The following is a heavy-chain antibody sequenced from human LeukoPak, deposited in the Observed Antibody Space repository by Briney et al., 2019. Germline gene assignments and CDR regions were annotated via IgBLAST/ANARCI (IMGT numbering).Heavy chain of an antibody. D-gene: IGHD3-22*01. CDR1: GFTFSGYS. CDR3: TSRGINYYDSGGFTY. V-gene: IGHV3-21*01. Sequence: PGGSLRLSCAASGFTFSGYSMNWVRQAPGKGLEWVSSISNSSTYIYYADSVKGRFTISRDNAKNSLYLQMNSLRAEDTAVYYCTSRGINYYDSGGFTYWGQGTLVTVSS. CDR2: ISNSSTYI. J-gene: IGHJ4*02.